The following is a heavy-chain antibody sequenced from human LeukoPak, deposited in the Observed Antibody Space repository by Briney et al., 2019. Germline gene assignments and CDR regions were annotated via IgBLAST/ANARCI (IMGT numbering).Heavy chain of an antibody. D-gene: IGHD3-10*01. CDR2: KSYDGS. CDR3: AKDRGSSGSYYTFDY. V-gene: IGHV3-30*04. CDR1: GFRFSSYD. J-gene: IGHJ4*02. Sequence: QPGGSLRLSCAASGFRFSSYDMNWVRQVPGKGLEWVAVKSYDGSVKGRFTISRDNSKNTLYLQMNSLRAEDTAVSYCAKDRGSSGSYYTFDYWGQGTLVTVSS.